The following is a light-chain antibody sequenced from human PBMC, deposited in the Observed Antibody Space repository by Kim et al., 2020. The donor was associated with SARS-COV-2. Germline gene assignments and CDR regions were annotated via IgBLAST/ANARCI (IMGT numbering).Light chain of an antibody. J-gene: IGKJ2*01. Sequence: LSPGERATLSCRASLTVDINFLAGYQQRPGQAPRLLISGASTRATGIPDRFSVSGSGTDFTLTISRLEPEDFAVYYCQHYVTSPYTFGQGTKLEI. CDR2: GAS. CDR1: LTVDINF. V-gene: IGKV3-20*01. CDR3: QHYVTSPYT.